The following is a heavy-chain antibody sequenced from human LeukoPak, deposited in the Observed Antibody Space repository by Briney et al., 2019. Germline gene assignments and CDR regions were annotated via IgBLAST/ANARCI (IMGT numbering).Heavy chain of an antibody. CDR1: GGTFSSYA. CDR2: IIPILGIA. Sequence: SVKVPCKASGGTFSSYAISWVRQAPGQGLEWMGRIIPILGIANYAQKFQGRVTITADKSTSTAYMELSSLRSEDTAVYYCARKDEDNYSEGGFDPWGQGTLVTVSS. J-gene: IGHJ5*02. CDR3: ARKDEDNYSEGGFDP. D-gene: IGHD2-15*01. V-gene: IGHV1-69*04.